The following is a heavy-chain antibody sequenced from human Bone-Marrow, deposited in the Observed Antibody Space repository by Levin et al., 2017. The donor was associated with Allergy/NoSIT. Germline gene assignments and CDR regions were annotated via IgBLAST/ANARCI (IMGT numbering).Heavy chain of an antibody. D-gene: IGHD3-10*01. V-gene: IGHV1-2*02. CDR1: GYTFTGYY. CDR3: ARERSMVRGVIIKTYNWFDP. CDR2: INPNSGGT. Sequence: RASVKVSCKASGYTFTGYYMHWVRQAPGQGLEWMGWINPNSGGTNYAQKFQGRVTMTRDTSISTAYMELSRLRSDDTAVYYCARERSMVRGVIIKTYNWFDPWGQGTLVTVSS. J-gene: IGHJ5*02.